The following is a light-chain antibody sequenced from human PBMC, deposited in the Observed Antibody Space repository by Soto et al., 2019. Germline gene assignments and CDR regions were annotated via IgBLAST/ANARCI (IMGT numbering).Light chain of an antibody. J-gene: IGKJ1*01. CDR3: QQYVSSPGT. V-gene: IGKV3-20*01. Sequence: EIVLTQSPGTLSLSPGERATLSCRASQRVTSSYLAWYQQKPGQPPRLIIYGVSGRATGIPDRFSGSGSATDFTLTISRLEAEDSAVYYCQQYVSSPGTFGQGTTVEIK. CDR2: GVS. CDR1: QRVTSSY.